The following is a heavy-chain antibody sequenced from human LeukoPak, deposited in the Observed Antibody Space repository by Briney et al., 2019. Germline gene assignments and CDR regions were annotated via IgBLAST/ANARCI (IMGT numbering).Heavy chain of an antibody. Sequence: GGSLRLSCAASGFTFSSYGMHWVRQAPGKGLEWVAFIRYDGSNKYYADSVKGRFTISRDNSKNTLYLQMNSLRAEDTAVYYCAKDRASSGWYSYYFDYWGQRTLVTVSS. D-gene: IGHD6-19*01. CDR1: GFTFSSYG. J-gene: IGHJ4*02. V-gene: IGHV3-30*02. CDR3: AKDRASSGWYSYYFDY. CDR2: IRYDGSNK.